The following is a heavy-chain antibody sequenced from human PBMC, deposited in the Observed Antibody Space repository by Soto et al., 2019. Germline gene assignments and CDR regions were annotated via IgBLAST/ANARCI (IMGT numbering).Heavy chain of an antibody. CDR1: GGSFSGYY. J-gene: IGHJ4*02. V-gene: IGHV4-34*01. CDR2: INHSGST. D-gene: IGHD6-13*01. Sequence: SETLSLTCAVYGGSFSGYYWSWIRQPPGKGLEWIGEINHSGSTNYNPSLKSRVTISVDTSKNQFSLKLSSVTAADTAVYYCASAHQSSSWLFDYWGQGTLVTVSS. CDR3: ASAHQSSSWLFDY.